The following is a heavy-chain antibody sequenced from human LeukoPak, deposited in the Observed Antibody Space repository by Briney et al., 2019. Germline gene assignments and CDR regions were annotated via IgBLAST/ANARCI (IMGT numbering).Heavy chain of an antibody. CDR1: GYTFTGYY. Sequence: ASVKVSCKASGYTFTGYYIHWVRQAPGQGLEWMGWINPNSGGTNYAQKFQGRVTMTRDTSISTAYMELSRLRAEDTAVYYCAKPLQQWLVVQAYFDYWGQGTLVTVSS. J-gene: IGHJ4*02. CDR3: AKPLQQWLVVQAYFDY. D-gene: IGHD6-19*01. CDR2: INPNSGGT. V-gene: IGHV1-2*02.